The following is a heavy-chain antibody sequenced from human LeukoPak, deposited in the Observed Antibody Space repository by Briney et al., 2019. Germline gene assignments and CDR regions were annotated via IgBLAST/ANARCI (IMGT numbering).Heavy chain of an antibody. CDR3: ARDPTSYYYDSSGYQPFDY. V-gene: IGHV3-30-3*01. Sequence: GGSLRLSCAAPGFTFSSYAMHWVRQAPGKGLEWVAVISYDGSNKYYADSVKGRFTISRDNSKNTLYLQMNSLRAEDTAVYYCARDPTSYYYDSSGYQPFDYWGQGTLVTVSS. CDR2: ISYDGSNK. D-gene: IGHD3-22*01. CDR1: GFTFSSYA. J-gene: IGHJ4*02.